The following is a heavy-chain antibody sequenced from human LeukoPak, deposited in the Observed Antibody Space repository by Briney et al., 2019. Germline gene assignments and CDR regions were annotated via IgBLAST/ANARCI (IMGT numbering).Heavy chain of an antibody. CDR3: ARDFGFSSGSNWFDP. J-gene: IGHJ5*02. D-gene: IGHD6-19*01. CDR1: GYTSTSYG. V-gene: IGHV1-18*04. Sequence: ASVKVSCKAAGYTSTSYGISWVRQAPGQGLEWMGWISTYNGNTIYAQKLQGRVTMTRDTSTSTAYMELRSLRSDDTAAYYCARDFGFSSGSNWFDPWGQGTLVTVSS. CDR2: ISTYNGNT.